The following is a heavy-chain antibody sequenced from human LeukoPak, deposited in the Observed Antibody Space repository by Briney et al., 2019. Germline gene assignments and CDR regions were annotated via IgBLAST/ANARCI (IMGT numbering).Heavy chain of an antibody. Sequence: GVSLRLSCAAPGFTFSSYWMSWVRQAPGKGLEWVANIKQDGSEKYYVDSVKGRFTISRDNAKNSLYLQMNSLRAEDTAVYYCARDKPGYGDAFDIWGQGTMVTVSS. V-gene: IGHV3-7*01. CDR1: GFTFSSYW. J-gene: IGHJ3*02. CDR2: IKQDGSEK. CDR3: ARDKPGYGDAFDI. D-gene: IGHD4-17*01.